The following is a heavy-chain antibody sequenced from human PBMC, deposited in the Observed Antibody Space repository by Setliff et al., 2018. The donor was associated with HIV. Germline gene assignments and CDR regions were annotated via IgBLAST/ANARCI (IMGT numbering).Heavy chain of an antibody. CDR3: ARGTLYYDYVWGTPFPFDY. D-gene: IGHD3-16*01. CDR2: ISGYNGNT. Sequence: ASVKVSCKASGYTFINYGVTWVRQAPGQGLEWMGWISGYNGNTNYAQKFQGRVTMTTDTSTNTAYMELRSLRSDDTAVYYCARGTLYYDYVWGTPFPFDYWGQGTLVTVSS. CDR1: GYTFINYG. J-gene: IGHJ4*02. V-gene: IGHV1-18*01.